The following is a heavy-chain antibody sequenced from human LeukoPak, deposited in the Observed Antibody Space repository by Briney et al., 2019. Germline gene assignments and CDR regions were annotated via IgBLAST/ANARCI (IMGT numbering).Heavy chain of an antibody. CDR1: GGSFSGYY. CDR3: ARGVAFDI. J-gene: IGHJ3*02. Sequence: KPSETLSLTCAVYGGSFSGYYWSWIRQPPGKGLEWIGEINHSGSTNYNPSLKSRVTISVDTSKNQFSLKPSSVTAADSAVYYCARGVAFDIWGQGTMVTVSS. V-gene: IGHV4-34*01. CDR2: INHSGST.